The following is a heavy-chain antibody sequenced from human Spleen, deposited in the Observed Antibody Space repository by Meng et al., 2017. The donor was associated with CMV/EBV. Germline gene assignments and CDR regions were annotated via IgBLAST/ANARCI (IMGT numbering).Heavy chain of an antibody. CDR3: ARDRTEVVGGYSKIYYYYGIDV. CDR1: GGSISSSSYY. V-gene: IGHV4-39*07. CDR2: IYYSGST. J-gene: IGHJ6*02. Sequence: GSLRLSCTVSGGSISSSSYYWGWIRQPPGKGLEWIGSIYYSGSTYYNPSLKSRVTISVDTSKNQFSLKLSSVTAADTAVYYCARDRTEVVGGYSKIYYYYGIDVWGQGTTVTVSS. D-gene: IGHD4-11*01.